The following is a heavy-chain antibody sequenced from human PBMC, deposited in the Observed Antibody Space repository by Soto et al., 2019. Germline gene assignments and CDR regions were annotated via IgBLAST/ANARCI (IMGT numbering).Heavy chain of an antibody. D-gene: IGHD4-17*01. J-gene: IGHJ4*02. CDR1: GFTFSSYG. CDR2: ISYDGSNK. V-gene: IGHV3-30*18. CDR3: AKDLHHSRQIRSLDY. Sequence: GGSLRLSCAASGFTFSSYGMHWVRQAPGKGLEWVAVISYDGSNKYYADSVKGRFTISRDNSKNTLYLQMNSLRAEDTAVYYCAKDLHHSRQIRSLDYWGQGTLVTVSS.